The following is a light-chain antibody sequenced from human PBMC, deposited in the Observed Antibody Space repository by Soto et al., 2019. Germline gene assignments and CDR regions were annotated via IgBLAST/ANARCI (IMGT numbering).Light chain of an antibody. J-gene: IGLJ1*01. CDR2: DVS. CDR1: SSDVGGYNY. CDR3: SAYTSSNTLV. V-gene: IGLV2-14*01. Sequence: QSALTQPASVSGSPGQSITISCTGTSSDVGGYNYVSWYQQHPGKAPKLMIYDVSNRPSGVSNRFSGSKSGNTASLTISGLQAEDEADYYCSAYTSSNTLVFGTGTKLTFL.